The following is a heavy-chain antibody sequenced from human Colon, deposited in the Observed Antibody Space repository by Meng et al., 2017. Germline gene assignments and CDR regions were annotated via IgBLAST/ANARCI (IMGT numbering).Heavy chain of an antibody. CDR2: AST. V-gene: IGHV4-61*08. CDR3: ARDHMGSLDY. D-gene: IGHD1-26*01. CDR1: GGSVSSAGYE. J-gene: IGHJ4*02. Sequence: QGRRQEAGRGLLRPSLTLSLTCAASGGSVSSAGYEWSWIRQPPGKGLEWIGYASTNYTPSLKSRVTISVDTSKNQFSLRLTCVTAADTAVYFCARDHMGSLDYWGQGILVTVSS.